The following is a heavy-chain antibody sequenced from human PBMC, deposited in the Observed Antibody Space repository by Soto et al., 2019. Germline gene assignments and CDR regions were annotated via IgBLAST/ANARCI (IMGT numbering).Heavy chain of an antibody. J-gene: IGHJ4*02. CDR3: ARVIIGESYDH. Sequence: PGGSLRLSCAAAGFTFSDHYMDWVRQAPGKGLEWVGRIRDRPNSYTTEYAASVKGRFTISRDDSKNSLYLQMNSLKTEDTAVYFCARVIIGESYDHWGQGTLVTVSS. D-gene: IGHD1-26*01. CDR2: IRDRPNSYTT. V-gene: IGHV3-72*01. CDR1: GFTFSDHY.